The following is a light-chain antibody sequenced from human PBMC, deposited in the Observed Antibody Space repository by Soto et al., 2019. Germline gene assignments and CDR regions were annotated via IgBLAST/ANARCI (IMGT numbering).Light chain of an antibody. CDR1: QSVSSNF. V-gene: IGKV3-20*01. Sequence: EIVLTQSPGTLSLSPGERATLSCRASQSVSSNFLAWYQQKPGQAPRLLMYGASSRATGIPDRFGGSGSGTGFTLTNSRLEPEDFGVYYCQQYGSSPITFGQGTRLEIK. CDR2: GAS. CDR3: QQYGSSPIT. J-gene: IGKJ5*01.